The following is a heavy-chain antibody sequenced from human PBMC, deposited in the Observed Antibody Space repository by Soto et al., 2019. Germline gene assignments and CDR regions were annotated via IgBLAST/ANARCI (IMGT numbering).Heavy chain of an antibody. CDR2: INAGNGHT. Sequence: GASVKVSCKASGYNFANYAIQWVRRAPGQRLEWMGWINAGNGHTRYSQKFQGRVTISRDKSATTAYMELSSLKSEDTAVYYCARYDYNGYYFDYWGQGTLVTVSS. J-gene: IGHJ4*02. CDR3: ARYDYNGYYFDY. D-gene: IGHD4-4*01. V-gene: IGHV1-3*01. CDR1: GYNFANYA.